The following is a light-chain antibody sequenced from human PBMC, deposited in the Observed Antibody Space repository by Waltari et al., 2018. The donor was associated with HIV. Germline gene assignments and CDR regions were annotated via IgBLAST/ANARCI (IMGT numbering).Light chain of an antibody. J-gene: IGLJ2*01. CDR2: SNN. Sequence: QSVLTQAPSASGTPGQRVTLSCSGTGSNVGVNFVSWYQQLTGMAPKLLIYSNNERPSRVPDRFSGSKSGTSASLAISGLRSEDEAVYFCAAWDDSVSGWAFGEGTKVTVL. CDR3: AAWDDSVSGWA. V-gene: IGLV1-47*01. CDR1: GSNVGVNF.